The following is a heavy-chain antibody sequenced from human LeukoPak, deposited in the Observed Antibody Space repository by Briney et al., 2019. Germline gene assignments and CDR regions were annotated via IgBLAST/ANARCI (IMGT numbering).Heavy chain of an antibody. Sequence: ASVKVSCKASGYTFTGYYIHWVRQAPGQGLEWMGWINPNSGATNYALKFQGRVTMTRDTSSTTAYMELNRLRSDDTAVYYCARFPAYMWNYYFDYWGQGTLVTVSS. J-gene: IGHJ4*02. CDR2: INPNSGAT. D-gene: IGHD1-7*01. V-gene: IGHV1-2*02. CDR1: GYTFTGYY. CDR3: ARFPAYMWNYYFDY.